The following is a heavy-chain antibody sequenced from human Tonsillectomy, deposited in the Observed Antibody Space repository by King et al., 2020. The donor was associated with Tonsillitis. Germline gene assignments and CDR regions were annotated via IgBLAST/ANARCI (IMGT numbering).Heavy chain of an antibody. Sequence: QLVQSGGGLVKPGGSLRLSCAASGFTFSDYYMSWIRQAPGKGLEWVSYISSSSSYTNYADSVKGRFTISRDNAKNSLYLQMNSLRAEDTAVYYCATAPIHPAWDYSYYYMDVWGKGTTVTVSS. CDR2: ISSSSSYT. D-gene: IGHD5-18*01. CDR3: ATAPIHPAWDYSYYYMDV. V-gene: IGHV3-11*05. CDR1: GFTFSDYY. J-gene: IGHJ6*03.